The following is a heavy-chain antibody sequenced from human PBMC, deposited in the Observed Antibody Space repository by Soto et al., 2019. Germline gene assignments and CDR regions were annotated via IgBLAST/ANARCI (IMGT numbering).Heavy chain of an antibody. V-gene: IGHV3-23*01. J-gene: IGHJ3*02. CDR3: AKTANGWFSAFDS. Sequence: EVQLLESGGGLVQPGGSLRLSCAASGFTFSSYAMSWVRQAPGKGLEWVSAISGSGGTTYYADSVKGRFTFSRDNAKNTLYLQMNSLRAEDTAVYYCAKTANGWFSAFDSWGQGTMGTVSS. CDR1: GFTFSSYA. D-gene: IGHD6-19*01. CDR2: ISGSGGTT.